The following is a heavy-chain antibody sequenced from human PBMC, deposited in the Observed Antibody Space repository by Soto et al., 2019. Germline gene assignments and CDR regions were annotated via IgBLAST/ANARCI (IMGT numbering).Heavy chain of an antibody. D-gene: IGHD6-6*01. V-gene: IGHV3-23*01. J-gene: IGHJ4*02. Sequence: GGSLKLSWAASGFTFSSYSMSWVRQAPGKGLEWVSAISGSGGSTYYADSVKGRFTISRDNSKNTLYLQMNSLRAEDTAVYYCAKDPNIAARPSWGQGTLVTVSS. CDR1: GFTFSSYS. CDR3: AKDPNIAARPS. CDR2: ISGSGGST.